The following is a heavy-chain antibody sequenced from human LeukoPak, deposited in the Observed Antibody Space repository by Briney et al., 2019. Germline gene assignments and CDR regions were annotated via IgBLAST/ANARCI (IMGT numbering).Heavy chain of an antibody. J-gene: IGHJ3*02. CDR1: GGSFSGYY. CDR3: ARGRDGYNRNAFDI. D-gene: IGHD5-24*01. Sequence: SETLSLTCAVYGGSFSGYYWSWIRQPPGKGLEWIGYIYYSGSTNYNPSLKSRVTISVDTSKNQFSLKLSSVTAADTAVYYCARGRDGYNRNAFDIWGQGTMVTVSS. CDR2: IYYSGST. V-gene: IGHV4-59*01.